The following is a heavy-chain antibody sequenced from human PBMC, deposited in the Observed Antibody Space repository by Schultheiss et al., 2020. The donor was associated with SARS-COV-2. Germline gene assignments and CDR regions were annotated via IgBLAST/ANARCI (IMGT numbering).Heavy chain of an antibody. J-gene: IGHJ4*02. V-gene: IGHV3-21*01. Sequence: GGSLRLSCAASGFTFGTYNMHWVRQAPGKGLEFVASIRSSGRDIYYADSVKGRFTISRDNSKNTLYLQMNSLRAEDTAVYYCARDPKAVAGFNYLDDWGQGTLVTVSS. CDR2: IRSSGRDI. CDR1: GFTFGTYN. D-gene: IGHD6-19*01. CDR3: ARDPKAVAGFNYLDD.